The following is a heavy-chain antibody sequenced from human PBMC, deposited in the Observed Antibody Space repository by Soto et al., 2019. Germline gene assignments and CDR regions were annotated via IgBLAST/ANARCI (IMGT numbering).Heavy chain of an antibody. CDR1: GYSFTSYC. V-gene: IGHV5-51*01. D-gene: IGHD6-13*01. Sequence: GESLKISCNGSGYSFTSYCIGWVRQMPGKGLEWMGIIYPGDSDTRYSPSFQGQVTISADKSISTAYLQWSSLKASDTAMYYCARGIDSSLYGMDVWGQGTTVTVSS. CDR3: ARGIDSSLYGMDV. CDR2: IYPGDSDT. J-gene: IGHJ6*02.